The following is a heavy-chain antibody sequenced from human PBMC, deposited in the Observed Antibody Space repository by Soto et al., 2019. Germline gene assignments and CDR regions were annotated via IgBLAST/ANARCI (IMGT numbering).Heavy chain of an antibody. J-gene: IGHJ4*02. D-gene: IGHD2-15*01. CDR3: AREWEVVVGANY. CDR1: GYTFTGYL. V-gene: IGHV1-2*02. Sequence: GASVKVSCKASGYTFTGYLMHWVRQAPGQGLEWMGWINTNNGGTNSAQKFQGRVTMTMDTSINTAYMELSSLRSDDTAIYYCAREWEVVVGANYWGQGTLVTVSS. CDR2: INTNNGGT.